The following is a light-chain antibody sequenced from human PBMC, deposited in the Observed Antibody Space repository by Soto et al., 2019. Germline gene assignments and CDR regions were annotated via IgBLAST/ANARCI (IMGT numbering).Light chain of an antibody. J-gene: IGLJ1*01. Sequence: VLTEPASVSGAPGQRVTISCTGSSYNIAAGYYLHWYPQLPATAPQLLIYGNRNRPSGVPDRFSGSKSCTSASLAITGLQAEDEADYYFQSYDSSLSAFYVFGTGTKVTVL. V-gene: IGLV1-40*01. CDR1: SYNIAAGYY. CDR3: QSYDSSLSAFYV. CDR2: GNR.